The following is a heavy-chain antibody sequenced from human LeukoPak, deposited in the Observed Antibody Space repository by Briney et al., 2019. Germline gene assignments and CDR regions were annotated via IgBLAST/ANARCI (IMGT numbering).Heavy chain of an antibody. CDR3: AKAGTAMGIDY. J-gene: IGHJ4*02. Sequence: GGSLRLSCAASGFTFSSYGMHWVRQAPGKGLEWVAVISYDGSNKYYADSVKGRFTISRDNSKNTLYLQMNSLRAEDTAVYYCAKAGTAMGIDYWGQGTLVTVSS. V-gene: IGHV3-30*18. CDR2: ISYDGSNK. CDR1: GFTFSSYG. D-gene: IGHD5-18*01.